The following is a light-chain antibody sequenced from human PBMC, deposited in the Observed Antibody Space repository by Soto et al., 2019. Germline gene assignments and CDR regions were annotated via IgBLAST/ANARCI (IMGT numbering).Light chain of an antibody. CDR2: DAS. CDR1: QSVSRSY. Sequence: DIVLTQSPGTVPLSPGERATLSCRASQSVSRSYLGWYQQKPGQAPRLLIYDASSRATGIPDRFSGSGSETDFTLTISSLQSEDFAVYYCQQYSNWPITFGQGTRLEIK. J-gene: IGKJ5*01. V-gene: IGKV3D-20*02. CDR3: QQYSNWPIT.